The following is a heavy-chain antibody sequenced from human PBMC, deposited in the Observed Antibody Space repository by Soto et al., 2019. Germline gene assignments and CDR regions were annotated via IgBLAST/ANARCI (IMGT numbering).Heavy chain of an antibody. CDR2: IYHSGST. D-gene: IGHD2-21*02. CDR1: GGSISSGGYS. J-gene: IGHJ4*02. CDR3: ARERYGGNSYFDY. Sequence: QLQLQESGSGLVKPSQTLSLTCAVSGGSISSGGYSWSWIRQPPGKGLEWIGYIYHSGSTYYNPSPKSRVTISVDRSKNQFSRKLSSVTAADTAVYYCARERYGGNSYFDYWGQGTLVTVSS. V-gene: IGHV4-30-2*01.